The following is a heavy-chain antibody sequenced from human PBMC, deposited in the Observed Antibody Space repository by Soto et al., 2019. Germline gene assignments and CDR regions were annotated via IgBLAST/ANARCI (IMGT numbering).Heavy chain of an antibody. V-gene: IGHV4-39*01. CDR2: LYYSGST. CDR3: ARHGGWLLYYFDY. D-gene: IGHD5-12*01. CDR1: GGSISSSSYY. J-gene: IGHJ4*02. Sequence: QLLESGPGLVKPSETLSLTCTVSGGSISSSSYYWGWIRQPPGKGLEWIGSLYYSGSTYYHPSLKSRVTISVDTSKNQFSLKLRSVTAADTAVYYCARHGGWLLYYFDYWGQGTLVTVSS.